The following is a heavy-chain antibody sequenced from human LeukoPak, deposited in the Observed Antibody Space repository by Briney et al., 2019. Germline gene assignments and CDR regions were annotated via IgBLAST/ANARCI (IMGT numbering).Heavy chain of an antibody. J-gene: IGHJ4*02. Sequence: SETLSLTCAVYGESFSGYYWSWIRQPPGKGLEWIGEINHSGSTNYNPSLKSRVTISVDTSKNQFSLKLSSVTAADTAVYYCARGRGTMVRGVSNWFDYWGQGTLVTVSS. CDR3: ARGRGTMVRGVSNWFDY. V-gene: IGHV4-34*01. CDR2: INHSGST. CDR1: GESFSGYY. D-gene: IGHD3-10*01.